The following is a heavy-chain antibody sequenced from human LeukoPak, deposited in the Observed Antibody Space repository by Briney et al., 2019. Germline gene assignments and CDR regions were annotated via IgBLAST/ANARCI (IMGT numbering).Heavy chain of an antibody. CDR2: INPSGGST. Sequence: ASVKVSCKASGYRFTSYYLHWVRQVPGQGLEWMGVINPSGGSTTYGQKFQGRVTMTRDTSTLTVYIELSSLRSDDTAMYYCARDGAAATKRGHFDYWGQGTLVTVSS. D-gene: IGHD1-26*01. CDR3: ARDGAAATKRGHFDY. CDR1: GYRFTSYY. V-gene: IGHV1-46*01. J-gene: IGHJ4*02.